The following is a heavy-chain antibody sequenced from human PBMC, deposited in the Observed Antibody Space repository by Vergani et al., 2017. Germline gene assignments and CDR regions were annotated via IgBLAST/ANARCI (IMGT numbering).Heavy chain of an antibody. CDR1: GSTFSSYA. D-gene: IGHD2-2*01. V-gene: IGHV3-21*01. CDR2: ISSSSSYI. J-gene: IGHJ6*03. CDR3: ARAGYCSSTSCQKYYYMDV. Sequence: EVQLLESGGDLVQPGGSLRLSCAASGSTFSSYAMNWVRQAPGKGLEWVSSISSSSSYIYYADSVKGRFTISRDNAKNSLYLQMNSLRAEDTAVYYCARAGYCSSTSCQKYYYMDVWGKGTTVTVSS.